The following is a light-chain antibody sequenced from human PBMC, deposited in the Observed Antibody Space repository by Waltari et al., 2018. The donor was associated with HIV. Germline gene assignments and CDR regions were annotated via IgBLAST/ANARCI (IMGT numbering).Light chain of an antibody. CDR2: AAS. Sequence: NQLTQSPSFLSASVGDRVPITCRARQGIATYLAWFQQKPGKAPNLLIYAASTLQRGVPSRFGGSGSGTEFTLTISSLQPEDFATYYCQQLDSYPPAITFGQGTRLEI. CDR1: QGIATY. J-gene: IGKJ5*01. V-gene: IGKV1-9*01. CDR3: QQLDSYPPAIT.